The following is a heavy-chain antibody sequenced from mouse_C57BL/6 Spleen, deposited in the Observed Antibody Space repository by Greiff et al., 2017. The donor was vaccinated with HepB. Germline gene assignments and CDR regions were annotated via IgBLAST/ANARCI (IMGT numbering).Heavy chain of an antibody. CDR2: INYDGSST. Sequence: EVQLVESEGGLVQPGSSMKLSCTASGFTFSDYYMAWVRQVPEKGLEWVANINYDGSSTYYLDSLKSRFIISRDNAKNILYLQMSSLKSEDTATYYCARGLSLYAMDYWGQGTSVTVSS. J-gene: IGHJ4*01. V-gene: IGHV5-16*01. CDR1: GFTFSDYY. D-gene: IGHD6-2*01. CDR3: ARGLSLYAMDY.